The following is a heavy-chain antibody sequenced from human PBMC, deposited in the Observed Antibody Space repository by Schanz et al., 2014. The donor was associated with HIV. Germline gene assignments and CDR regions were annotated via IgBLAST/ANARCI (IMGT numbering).Heavy chain of an antibody. Sequence: QVQLVESGGGVVQPGRSLRLSCAASGFTFSSYGMHWVRQAPGKGLEWVAVIWYDGSNKYYADSVKGRFTISRDNSKNTLYLQMNSLRAEDTAVYYCANLVVAATDDAFDIWGQGTMVTVSS. J-gene: IGHJ3*02. CDR1: GFTFSSYG. CDR3: ANLVVAATDDAFDI. CDR2: IWYDGSNK. V-gene: IGHV3-33*06. D-gene: IGHD2-15*01.